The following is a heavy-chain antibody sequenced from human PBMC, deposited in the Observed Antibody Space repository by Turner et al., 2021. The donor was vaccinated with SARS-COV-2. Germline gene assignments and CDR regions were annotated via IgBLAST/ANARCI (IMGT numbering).Heavy chain of an antibody. D-gene: IGHD3-22*01. CDR2: ISGSGGST. V-gene: IGHV3-23*01. Sequence: EVQLLESGGGLVQPGGSLRLSCAASGFTFSSYAMSWVRQAPGKGLEWVSGISGSGGSTYYADSVKGRFTISRDNSKNTLYLQMNSLRAEDTAVYYCAKAWRIVVLIHLDYWGQGTLVTVSS. CDR1: GFTFSSYA. J-gene: IGHJ4*02. CDR3: AKAWRIVVLIHLDY.